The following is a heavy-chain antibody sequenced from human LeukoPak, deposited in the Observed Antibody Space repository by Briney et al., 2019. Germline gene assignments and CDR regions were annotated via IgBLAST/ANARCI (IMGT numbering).Heavy chain of an antibody. Sequence: GGSLRLSCAASGFTFSSYGMHWVRQAPGKGLEWVAFIRYDGSNKYYADSVKGRFTISRDNSKNTLYLQMNSLRAEDTAVYYCAKDYVHYYGSGSYYGGEGFDYWGQGTLVTVSS. CDR3: AKDYVHYYGSGSYYGGEGFDY. J-gene: IGHJ4*02. CDR1: GFTFSSYG. D-gene: IGHD3-10*01. V-gene: IGHV3-30*02. CDR2: IRYDGSNK.